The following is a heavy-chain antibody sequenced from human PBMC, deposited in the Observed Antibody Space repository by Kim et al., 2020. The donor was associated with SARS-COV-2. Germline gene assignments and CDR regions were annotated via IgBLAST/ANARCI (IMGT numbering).Heavy chain of an antibody. CDR2: IYYSGST. CDR3: ARQVMHYYYYGMDV. J-gene: IGHJ6*02. V-gene: IGHV4-59*01. CDR1: GGSISRYY. Sequence: SETLSLTCTVSGGSISRYYWSWIRQPPGKGLEWIGYIYYSGSTNYNPSLKSRVTISVDTSKNQYSLKLSSVTAADTAVYYCARQVMHYYYYGMDVWGQGTTVTVSS. D-gene: IGHD3-16*01.